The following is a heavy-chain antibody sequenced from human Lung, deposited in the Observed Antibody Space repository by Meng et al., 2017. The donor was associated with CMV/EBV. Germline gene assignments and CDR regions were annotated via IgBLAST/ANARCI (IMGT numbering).Heavy chain of an antibody. CDR1: SYF. CDR3: ARVERRRMLKYCGSDCSTTDY. Sequence: SYFFTSVRQVSGRELDWLGHVWHGGSTDCNASLKCRLTVSVDVFKNKFSLKLGSVTAADTAVYYYARVERRRMLKYCGSDCSTTDYWGQGTLVTVSS. CDR2: VWHGGST. D-gene: IGHD2-21*02. V-gene: IGHV4-4*02. J-gene: IGHJ4*02.